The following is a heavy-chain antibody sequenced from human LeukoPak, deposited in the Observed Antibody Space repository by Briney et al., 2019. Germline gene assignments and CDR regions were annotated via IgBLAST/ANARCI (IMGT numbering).Heavy chain of an antibody. Sequence: PGGSLRLSCAASGFSFGSFAMTWVRQAPGKGLEWVSVTSGTGGNTYYADSVKGRFTISRDNSDNTLDLQMNSLRAEDTAVYYCAKLYDSSAYYYMDVWGKGTTVTVSS. CDR2: TSGTGGNT. D-gene: IGHD3-22*01. J-gene: IGHJ6*03. V-gene: IGHV3-23*01. CDR3: AKLYDSSAYYYMDV. CDR1: GFSFGSFA.